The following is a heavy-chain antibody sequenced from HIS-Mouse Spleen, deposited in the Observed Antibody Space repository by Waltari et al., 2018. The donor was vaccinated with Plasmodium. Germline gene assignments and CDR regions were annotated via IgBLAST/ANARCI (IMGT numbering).Heavy chain of an antibody. V-gene: IGHV4-34*01. CDR2: IKQRGRT. CDR1: GGSFSGYY. J-gene: IGHJ2*01. D-gene: IGHD3-3*01. CDR3: ARVTSSGVYWYFDL. Sequence: QVQLQQWGAGLLKPSETLSLTCAVYGGSFSGYYWSWIRQPPGKGLEWIGEIKQRGRTNYNPSLKSRVTISVDTSKNQFSLKLSSVTAADTAVYYCARVTSSGVYWYFDLWGRGTLVTVSS.